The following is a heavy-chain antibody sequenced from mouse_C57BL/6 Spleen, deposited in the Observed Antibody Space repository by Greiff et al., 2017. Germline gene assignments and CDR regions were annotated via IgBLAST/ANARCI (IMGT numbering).Heavy chain of an antibody. CDR3: ARTAIYDGYYYCDY. V-gene: IGHV1-69*01. CDR1: GYTFTSYW. Sequence: QVQLQQPGAELVMPGASVKLSCKASGYTFTSYWMHWVKQRPGQGLEWIGEIDPSDSYTNYNQKFKGKSTLTVDKSSSTAYMQLSSLTSEDSAVYYCARTAIYDGYYYCDYWGQGTTLTVAS. J-gene: IGHJ2*01. D-gene: IGHD2-3*01. CDR2: IDPSDSYT.